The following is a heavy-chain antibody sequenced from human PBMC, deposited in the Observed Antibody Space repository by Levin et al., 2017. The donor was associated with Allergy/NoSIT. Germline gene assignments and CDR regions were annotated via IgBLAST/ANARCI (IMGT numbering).Heavy chain of an antibody. CDR3: ARNSGSSGSYLDWYFDL. Sequence: SETLSLTCAVSGYSISSNNWWGWIRQPPGKGLEWIGYIYYSGSTYYNPSLKSRVTMSVDTSKNQFSLKLSSVTAVDTAVYFCARNSGSSGSYLDWYFDLWGRGTLVTVSS. V-gene: IGHV4-28*01. CDR2: IYYSGST. CDR1: GYSISSNNW. D-gene: IGHD1-26*01. J-gene: IGHJ2*01.